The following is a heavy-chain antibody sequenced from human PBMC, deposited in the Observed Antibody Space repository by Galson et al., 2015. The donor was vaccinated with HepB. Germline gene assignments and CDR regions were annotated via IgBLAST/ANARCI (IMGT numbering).Heavy chain of an antibody. J-gene: IGHJ6*02. D-gene: IGHD6-6*01. Sequence: QSGAEVKKPGESLKISCKGSGYSFTSYWIGWVRQMPGKGLEWMGIIQPGDSKTRYSPSFQGQVTISADKSNTSAYLQWSSLRASDTAIYYCARQGSSSFYYAMDVWGQGTTVTVFS. CDR2: IQPGDSKT. V-gene: IGHV5-51*01. CDR1: GYSFTSYW. CDR3: ARQGSSSFYYAMDV.